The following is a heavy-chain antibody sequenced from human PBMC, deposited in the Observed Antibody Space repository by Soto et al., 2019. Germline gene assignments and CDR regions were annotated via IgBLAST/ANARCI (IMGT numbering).Heavy chain of an antibody. CDR3: AGGQVGGTVVPSFDY. V-gene: IGHV1-58*01. J-gene: IGHJ4*02. Sequence: ASVKVSCKASGFTFTSSAVQWVRQARGQRLEWIGWIVVGSGNTNYAQKFQERVTITRDMSTSTAYMELSSLRSEDTAVYYCAGGQVGGTVVPSFDYWGQGTLVTVSS. CDR1: GFTFTSSA. CDR2: IVVGSGNT. D-gene: IGHD2-15*01.